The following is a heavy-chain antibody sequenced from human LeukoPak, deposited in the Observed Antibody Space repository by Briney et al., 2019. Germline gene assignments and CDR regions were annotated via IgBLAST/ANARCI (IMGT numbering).Heavy chain of an antibody. CDR1: GGTFSSYA. CDR3: DTYYYDSSGYYFDY. D-gene: IGHD3-22*01. V-gene: IGHV1-69*13. CDR2: IIPIFGTA. J-gene: IGHJ4*02. Sequence: ASVKVSCTASGGTFSSYAISWVRQAPGQGLEWMGGIIPIFGTANYAQKFQGRVTITADESTSTAYMELSSLRSEDTAVYYCDTYYYDSSGYYFDYWGQGTLVTVSS.